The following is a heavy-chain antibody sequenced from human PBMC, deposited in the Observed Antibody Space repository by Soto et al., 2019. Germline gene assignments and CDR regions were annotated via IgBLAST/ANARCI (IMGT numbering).Heavy chain of an antibody. V-gene: IGHV4-39*01. Sequence: PSETLSLTCTDSGGSISSSSYYWGWICQPPGKGLEWIGSIYYSGSTYYNPSLKSRVTISVDTSKNQFSLKLSSVTAADTAVYYCARQLRIVGAFYYFDYWGQGTLVTVSS. J-gene: IGHJ4*02. CDR3: ARQLRIVGAFYYFDY. CDR2: IYYSGST. CDR1: GGSISSSSYY. D-gene: IGHD1-26*01.